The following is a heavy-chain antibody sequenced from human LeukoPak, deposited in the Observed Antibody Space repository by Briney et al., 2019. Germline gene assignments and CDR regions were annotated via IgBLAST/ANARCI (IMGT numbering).Heavy chain of an antibody. V-gene: IGHV3-21*01. J-gene: IGHJ6*02. CDR1: GFSFSSYS. D-gene: IGHD2-2*01. CDR3: ARDLIVVVPAAMYYYYGMDV. Sequence: GGSLRLSCAASGFSFSSYSTTWVRQAPGKGLEWVSSISSSSSYIYYADSVKGRFTISRDNAKNSLYLQMNSLRAEDTAVYYCARDLIVVVPAAMYYYYGMDVWGQGTTVTVSS. CDR2: ISSSSSYI.